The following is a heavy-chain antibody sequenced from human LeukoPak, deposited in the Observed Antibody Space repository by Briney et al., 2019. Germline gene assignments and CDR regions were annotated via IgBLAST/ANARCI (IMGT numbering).Heavy chain of an antibody. CDR1: GFTFGDYA. J-gene: IGHJ4*02. Sequence: GGSLRLSCTASGFTFGDYAISWVRQSPGKGLEWVANISPDGNGKRSVDSVKGRFTVSRDNAKASLFLQMNNLRAEDTALYYCAAWYSETTQEHNSWGQGTLVTVSS. V-gene: IGHV3-7*01. D-gene: IGHD2-21*01. CDR2: ISPDGNGK. CDR3: AAWYSETTQEHNS.